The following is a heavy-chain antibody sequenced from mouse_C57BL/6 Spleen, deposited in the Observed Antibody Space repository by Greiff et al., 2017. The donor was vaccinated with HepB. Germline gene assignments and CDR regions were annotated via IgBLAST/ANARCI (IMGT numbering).Heavy chain of an antibody. D-gene: IGHD1-1*01. CDR2: IYPGDGDT. V-gene: IGHV1-82*01. Sequence: VQLQHSGPELVKPGASVKISCKASGYAFSSSWMNWVKQRPGKGLEWIGRIYPGDGDTNYNGKFKGKATLTADKSSSTAYMQLSSLTSEDSAVYFCARMDSSAPWFAYWGQGTLVTVSA. J-gene: IGHJ3*01. CDR3: ARMDSSAPWFAY. CDR1: GYAFSSSW.